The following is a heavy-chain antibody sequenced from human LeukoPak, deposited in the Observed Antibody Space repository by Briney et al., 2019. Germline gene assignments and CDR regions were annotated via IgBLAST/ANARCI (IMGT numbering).Heavy chain of an antibody. V-gene: IGHV3-23*01. Sequence: GSLSLSCAASGFTFTNAWMSWVRQAPGKGLEWVSATVGGGSPNTYHADSVKGRFTISRDTSRSTLYLQMNSLRAEDAAVYYCAKAPVTSCRGAFCYPFDYWGQGTLVTVSS. CDR2: TVGGGSPNT. D-gene: IGHD2-15*01. J-gene: IGHJ4*02. CDR3: AKAPVTSCRGAFCYPFDY. CDR1: GFTFTNAW.